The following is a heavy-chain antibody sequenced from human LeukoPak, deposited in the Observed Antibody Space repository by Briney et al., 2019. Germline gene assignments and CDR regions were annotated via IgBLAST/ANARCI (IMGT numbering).Heavy chain of an antibody. Sequence: ASVKVSCKASGYTFTSYDINWVRQATGQGLEWMGWMNPNSGNTGYAQKFQGRVTMTRNTSISTAYMELSSLRSEDTAVYYCAREVGYCSSTSCYLNYYYYYYMDVWGEGTTVTVSS. J-gene: IGHJ6*03. CDR1: GYTFTSYD. V-gene: IGHV1-8*01. CDR2: MNPNSGNT. CDR3: AREVGYCSSTSCYLNYYYYYYMDV. D-gene: IGHD2-2*01.